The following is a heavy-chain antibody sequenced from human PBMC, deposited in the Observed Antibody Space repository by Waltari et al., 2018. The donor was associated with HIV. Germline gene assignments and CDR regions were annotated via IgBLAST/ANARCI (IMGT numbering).Heavy chain of an antibody. CDR3: VHTTGLYCTTTYCRTFYSGKDV. Sequence: QITLKESGPTLVKPTQTLTLTCTFPGFSLSTSGVGVGWIRPPPGKAPEWLALIYWDDDNRYSPSLKSRLTITKDTSKNQVVLTMTNMDPVDTATYYCVHTTGLYCTTTYCRTFYSGKDVWGQGTTVTVSS. CDR1: GFSLSTSGVG. V-gene: IGHV2-5*02. D-gene: IGHD2-8*01. J-gene: IGHJ6*02. CDR2: IYWDDDN.